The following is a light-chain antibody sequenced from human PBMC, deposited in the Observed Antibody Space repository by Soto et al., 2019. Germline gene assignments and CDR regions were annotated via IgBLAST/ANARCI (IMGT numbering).Light chain of an antibody. CDR2: DAS. V-gene: IGKV3-11*01. Sequence: EIVLTQSPATLSLSPGERATLSCRASQSVSIYLAWYQQKPGQAPRLLVYDASSRATGIPARFSGSVSGTDFTLTISSLEPEDFALYYCQQRSNWPPSFGQGTRLEIK. J-gene: IGKJ5*01. CDR3: QQRSNWPPS. CDR1: QSVSIY.